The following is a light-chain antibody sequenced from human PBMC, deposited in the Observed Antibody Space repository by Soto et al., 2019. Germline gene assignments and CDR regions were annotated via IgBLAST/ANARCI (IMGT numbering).Light chain of an antibody. CDR3: GTWDSSLSAGV. CDR1: SSNIENNY. CDR2: DSI. J-gene: IGLJ2*01. V-gene: IGLV1-51*01. Sequence: QSVLTQPPSVSAAPGQTVTISCSGSSSNIENNYVSWYQQLPGTAPKLLIYDSIERPSGIPDRFSGSKSGTSATLGITGLQTGDEADYYCGTWDSSLSAGVFGGGTKVTVL.